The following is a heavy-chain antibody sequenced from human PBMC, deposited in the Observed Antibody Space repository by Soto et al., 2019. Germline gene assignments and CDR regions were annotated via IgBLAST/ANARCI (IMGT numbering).Heavy chain of an antibody. CDR1: GFPFSSRA. CDR3: XXXXXXXXXXXXRA. Sequence: EVQLLESGGGLVQPGGSLRLSCAASGFPFSSRAMSWVRQAPGKGLEWVAAISGSGTITYYADAVKGRFTISRDTSKXXXXXXXXXXXXXXXXXXXXXXXXXXXXXXXXRAWGQGTLVTVSS. J-gene: IGHJ5*02. CDR2: ISGSGTIT. V-gene: IGHV3-23*01.